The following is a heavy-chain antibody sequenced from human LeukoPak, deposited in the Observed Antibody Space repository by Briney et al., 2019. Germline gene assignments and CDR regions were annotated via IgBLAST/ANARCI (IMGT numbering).Heavy chain of an antibody. Sequence: PGGSLRLSCAASGFTFSSYAMSWVRQAPGKGLEWVSAIGGSGGSTYYADSVKGRFTISRDDPKNTLYLQMNSLRAEDTAVYYCAKFTRTLVRGALVNWGQGTLVTVS. CDR1: GFTFSSYA. J-gene: IGHJ4*02. V-gene: IGHV3-23*01. CDR3: AKFTRTLVRGALVN. CDR2: IGGSGGST. D-gene: IGHD3-10*01.